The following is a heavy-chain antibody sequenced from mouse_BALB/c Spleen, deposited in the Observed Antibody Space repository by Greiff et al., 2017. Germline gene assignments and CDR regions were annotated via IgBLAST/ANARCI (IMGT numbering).Heavy chain of an antibody. CDR1: GFNIKDTY. V-gene: IGHV14-3*02. CDR2: IDPANGNT. CDR3: GPLLLMDY. Sequence: EVQLQQPGAELVKPGASVKLSCTASGFNIKDTYMHWVKQRPEQGLEWIGRIDPANGNTKYDPKFQGKATITADTSSNTAYLQLSSLTSEDTAVYYCGPLLLMDYWGQGTSVTVSS. J-gene: IGHJ4*01. D-gene: IGHD1-2*01.